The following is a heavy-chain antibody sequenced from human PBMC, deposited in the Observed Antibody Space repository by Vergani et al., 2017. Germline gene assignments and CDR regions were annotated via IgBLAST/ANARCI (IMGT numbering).Heavy chain of an antibody. CDR2: IRSKANSYAT. CDR3: TRHWWEQWLVPGAFDI. J-gene: IGHJ3*02. V-gene: IGHV3-73*02. Sequence: EVQLVESGGGLVQPGGSLKLSCAASGFTFSGSAMHWVRQASGKGLEWVGRIRSKANSYATAYAASVKGRFTISRDDSKNTAYLQMNSLKTEDTAVYYCTRHWWEQWLVPGAFDIWGQGTMVTVSS. D-gene: IGHD6-19*01. CDR1: GFTFSGSA.